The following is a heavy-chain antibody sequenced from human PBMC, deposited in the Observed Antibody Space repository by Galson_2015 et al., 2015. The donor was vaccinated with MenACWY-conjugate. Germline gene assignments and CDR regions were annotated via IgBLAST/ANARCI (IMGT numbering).Heavy chain of an antibody. J-gene: IGHJ4*02. CDR2: IKQDGSEK. Sequence: SLRLSCAASGFTFSSCWMSWVRQAPGKGLEWVANIKQDGSEKYYVDSVKGRFTISRDNAKNSLYLQMNSLRAEDTAVYYCATDSSGYYHYLPDYWGQGTLVTVSS. CDR3: ATDSSGYYHYLPDY. V-gene: IGHV3-7*03. CDR1: GFTFSSCW. D-gene: IGHD3-22*01.